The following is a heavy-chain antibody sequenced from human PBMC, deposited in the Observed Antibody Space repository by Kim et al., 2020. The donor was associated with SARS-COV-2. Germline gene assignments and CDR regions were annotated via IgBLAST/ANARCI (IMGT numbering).Heavy chain of an antibody. V-gene: IGHV3-23*01. Sequence: FTISRDNSKNTLYLQMNSLRAEDTAVYYCAKAGLALDYDILTGYYLYFDYWGQGTLVTVSS. CDR3: AKAGLALDYDILTGYYLYFDY. D-gene: IGHD3-9*01. J-gene: IGHJ4*02.